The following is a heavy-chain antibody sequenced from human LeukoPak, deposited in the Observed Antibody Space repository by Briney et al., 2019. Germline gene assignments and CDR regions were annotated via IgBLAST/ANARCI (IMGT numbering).Heavy chain of an antibody. J-gene: IGHJ4*02. CDR1: GFTFTSSA. V-gene: IGHV1-58*01. D-gene: IGHD3-22*01. Sequence: SVKVSCKASGFTFTSSAVQWVRQARGQRLEWIGWIVVGSGNTNYAQKFQERVTITRDMSTSTAYMELSSLRSEDTAVYYCAAVRSDSSGYSYYFDYWGQGTLVTVSS. CDR2: IVVGSGNT. CDR3: AAVRSDSSGYSYYFDY.